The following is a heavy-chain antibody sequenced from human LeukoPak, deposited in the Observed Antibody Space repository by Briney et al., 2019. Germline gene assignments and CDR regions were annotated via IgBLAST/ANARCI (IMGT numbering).Heavy chain of an antibody. CDR2: IYPGDSDT. D-gene: IGHD2-15*01. CDR3: ARGPYCSGGSCYPHFDY. Sequence: GESLKISCKGSGYSFISYWIGWVRQMPGKGLEWMGIIYPGDSDTRYSPSFQGQVTISADKSISTAYLQWSSLKASDTAMYYCARGPYCSGGSCYPHFDYWGQGTLVTVSS. J-gene: IGHJ4*02. CDR1: GYSFISYW. V-gene: IGHV5-51*01.